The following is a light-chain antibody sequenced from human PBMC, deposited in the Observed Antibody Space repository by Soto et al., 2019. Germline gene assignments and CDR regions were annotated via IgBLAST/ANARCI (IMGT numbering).Light chain of an antibody. CDR1: QSVSSY. J-gene: IGKJ2*01. V-gene: IGKV3-11*01. CDR3: QQFGSSPMFT. Sequence: EIVLTQSPVTLSLSPGERATLSCRASQSVSSYLAWYQQKPGQAPRLLIYDASNRATGIPARFSGSGSGTDFTLTISSLEPEDFAFYYCQQFGSSPMFTFGQGTKLEI. CDR2: DAS.